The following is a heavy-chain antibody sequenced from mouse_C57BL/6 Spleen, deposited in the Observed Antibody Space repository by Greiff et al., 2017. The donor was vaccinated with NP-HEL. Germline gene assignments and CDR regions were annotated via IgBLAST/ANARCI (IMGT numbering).Heavy chain of an antibody. J-gene: IGHJ2*01. CDR1: GYAFSSYW. Sequence: VQLQQSGAELVKPGASVKISCKASGYAFSSYWMNWVKQRPGKGLEWIGQIYPGDGDTNYNGKFKGKATLTADKSSSTAYMQLSSLTSEDSAVYFCARVTTVVATEDYWGQGTTLTVSS. V-gene: IGHV1-80*01. CDR3: ARVTTVVATEDY. CDR2: IYPGDGDT. D-gene: IGHD1-1*01.